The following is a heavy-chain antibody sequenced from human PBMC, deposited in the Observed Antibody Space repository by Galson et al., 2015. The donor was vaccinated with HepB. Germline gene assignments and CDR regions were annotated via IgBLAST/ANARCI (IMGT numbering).Heavy chain of an antibody. Sequence: SETLSLTCTVSDFSISNGYYWGWIRQPPGKGLEWIGSIYDSGSTYFNPSLKSRVTISVDTSNNQFSLKLSSVTAADTAVYYCASPLGDNSDYYWGYWGQGTLVTVSS. CDR1: DFSISNGYY. J-gene: IGHJ4*02. V-gene: IGHV4-38-2*02. CDR3: ASPLGDNSDYYWGY. D-gene: IGHD3-22*01. CDR2: IYDSGST.